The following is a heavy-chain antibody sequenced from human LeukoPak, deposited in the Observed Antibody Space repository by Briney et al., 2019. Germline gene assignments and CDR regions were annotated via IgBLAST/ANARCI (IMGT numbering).Heavy chain of an antibody. D-gene: IGHD7-27*01. CDR3: ARAKLGGDYYYLDV. Sequence: SETLSLTCSVSGYSISSGYQWDWIRQPPGKGLEWIGTVYRSGGTYYKPSLESRVSISVDTSKNQFSLKLRSMTAADTAVYCCARAKLGGDYYYLDVWGKGTTVTVSS. CDR2: VYRSGGT. V-gene: IGHV4-38-2*02. J-gene: IGHJ6*03. CDR1: GYSISSGYQ.